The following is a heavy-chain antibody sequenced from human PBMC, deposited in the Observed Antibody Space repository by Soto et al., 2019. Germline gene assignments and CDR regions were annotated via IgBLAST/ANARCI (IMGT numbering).Heavy chain of an antibody. CDR1: GFTFSSYG. J-gene: IGHJ6*02. D-gene: IGHD6-13*01. Sequence: LRLSCAASGFTFSSYGMHWVRQAPDKGLEWVAVIWYDGSNKYYADSVKGRFTISRDNSKNTLYLQMNSLRAEDTAVYYCARDRSSTLDGMDVWGQGTTVTVSS. CDR2: IWYDGSNK. V-gene: IGHV3-33*01. CDR3: ARDRSSTLDGMDV.